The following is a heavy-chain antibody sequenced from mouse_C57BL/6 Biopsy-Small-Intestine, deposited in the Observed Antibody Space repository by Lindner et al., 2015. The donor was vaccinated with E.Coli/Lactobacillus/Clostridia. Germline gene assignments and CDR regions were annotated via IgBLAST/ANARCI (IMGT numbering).Heavy chain of an antibody. Sequence: VQLQESGPELVKPGASVKISCKASGYPFSSSWMNWVRQRPGKGLEWIGRIYPGDGHTNYNGKFTGKATLTTDKSSSTAYIQLSSLTSDDSAVYFCANSHYVEFDYWGQGTTLTVSS. CDR2: IYPGDGHT. CDR1: GYPFSSSW. D-gene: IGHD2-5*01. CDR3: ANSHYVEFDY. V-gene: IGHV1-82*01. J-gene: IGHJ2*01.